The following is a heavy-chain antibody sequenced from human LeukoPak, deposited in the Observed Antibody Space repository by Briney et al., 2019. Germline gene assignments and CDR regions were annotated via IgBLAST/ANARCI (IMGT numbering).Heavy chain of an antibody. CDR1: GGTFSSYA. CDR2: IIPIFGTA. J-gene: IGHJ6*03. V-gene: IGHV1-69*13. Sequence: SVKVSCKASGGTFSSYAISWVRQAPGQGLEWMGGIIPIFGTANYAQKFQGRVTITADESTSTAYMELSSLRSEGTAVYYCARVDSSGYYPYYYYYMDVWGKGTTVTISS. CDR3: ARVDSSGYYPYYYYYMDV. D-gene: IGHD3-22*01.